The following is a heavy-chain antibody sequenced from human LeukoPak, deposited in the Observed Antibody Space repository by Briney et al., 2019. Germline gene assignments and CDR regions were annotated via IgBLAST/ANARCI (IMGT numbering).Heavy chain of an antibody. CDR3: ARARDYGDYLRYFDY. J-gene: IGHJ4*02. D-gene: IGHD4-17*01. V-gene: IGHV4-31*03. CDR2: IYYSGST. Sequence: PSETLSLTCTVSGGSISSGGYYWSWIRQHPGKGLEWIGYIYYSGSTYYNPSLKSRVTISVDTSKNQFSLKLSSVTAADTAVYYCARARDYGDYLRYFDYWGQGTLVTVSS. CDR1: GGSISSGGYY.